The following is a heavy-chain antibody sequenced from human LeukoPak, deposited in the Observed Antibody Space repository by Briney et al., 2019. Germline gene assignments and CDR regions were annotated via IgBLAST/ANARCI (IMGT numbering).Heavy chain of an antibody. CDR3: AKEEVLWFGELLSQLSYYGMDV. V-gene: IGHV3-30*18. CDR1: GFTFGSYG. CDR2: ISYDGSNK. D-gene: IGHD3-10*01. Sequence: QPGGSLRLSCATSGFTFGSYGMHWVRQAPGKGLEWVAVISYDGSNKYYADSVKGRFTISRDNSKNTLYLQMNSLRAEDTAVYYCAKEEVLWFGELLSQLSYYGMDVWGQGTTVTVSS. J-gene: IGHJ6*02.